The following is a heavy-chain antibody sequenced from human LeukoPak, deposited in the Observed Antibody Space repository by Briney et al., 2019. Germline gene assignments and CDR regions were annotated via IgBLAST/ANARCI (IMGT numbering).Heavy chain of an antibody. Sequence: PSETLSLTCTVSGGSISSYYWTWIRQPPGKGLEGIGYIFYIGTTNYNPSLKSRVTISIDTANNQFSLKLSSVTAADTAVYYCARHSTGGYGMDVWGQGTTVTVSS. CDR3: ARHSTGGYGMDV. CDR1: GGSISSYY. J-gene: IGHJ6*02. CDR2: IFYIGTT. D-gene: IGHD3-10*01. V-gene: IGHV4-59*08.